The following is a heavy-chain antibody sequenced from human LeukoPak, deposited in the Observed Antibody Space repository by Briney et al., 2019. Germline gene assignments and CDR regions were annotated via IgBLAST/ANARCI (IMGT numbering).Heavy chain of an antibody. CDR3: ARGLLGDAFDI. V-gene: IGHV3-21*01. CDR2: ISSSSSYI. J-gene: IGHJ3*02. CDR1: GFTFSSYS. Sequence: GGSLRLSCAASGFTFSSYSMNWVRQAPGKGLEWVSSISSSSSYIYYADSVKGRFTISRDNAKNSLYLQMNSLRAEDTAVYYCARGLLGDAFDIWGQGTMVTVPS. D-gene: IGHD2-21*01.